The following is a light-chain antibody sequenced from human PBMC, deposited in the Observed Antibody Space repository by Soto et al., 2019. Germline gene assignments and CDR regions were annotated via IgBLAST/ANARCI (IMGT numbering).Light chain of an antibody. J-gene: IGKJ3*01. V-gene: IGKV3-20*01. CDR1: QSVSSSY. Sequence: EIVLTQSPGTLSLSPGERATLSCRASQSVSSSYLAWYQQKPGQAPRLLIYGASSRATGIPDRFSGSGSGTDFTLTIRRLEPEDFALYYCQHYGSSPFTFGPGTKVDIK. CDR2: GAS. CDR3: QHYGSSPFT.